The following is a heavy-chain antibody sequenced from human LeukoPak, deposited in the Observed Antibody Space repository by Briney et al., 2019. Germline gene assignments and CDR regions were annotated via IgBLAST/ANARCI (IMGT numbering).Heavy chain of an antibody. CDR1: GFTFSSYS. D-gene: IGHD1-7*01. CDR2: ISNSDSFI. CDR3: AGGELLLDY. V-gene: IGHV3-21*01. J-gene: IGHJ4*02. Sequence: GGSLRLSCAATGFTFSSYSMNWVRQAPGKGLEWVSSISNSDSFIYYADSVKGRFTISRDNAKNTLYLQMNSLRAEDTAVYYCAGGELLLDYWGQGTLVTVSS.